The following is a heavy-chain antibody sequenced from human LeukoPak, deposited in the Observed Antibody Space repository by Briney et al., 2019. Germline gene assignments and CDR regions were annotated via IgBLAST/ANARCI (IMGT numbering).Heavy chain of an antibody. CDR1: GFTFSSYA. Sequence: GGSLRLSCAASGFTFSSYAMSWVRQAPGKGLEWVSAISGSGGSTYYADSVKGRFTIARDNSKNTLYLQMNSLRAEDTAVYYCAKGHASSSWYYFDYWGQGTLFTVSS. J-gene: IGHJ4*02. D-gene: IGHD6-13*01. V-gene: IGHV3-23*01. CDR2: ISGSGGST. CDR3: AKGHASSSWYYFDY.